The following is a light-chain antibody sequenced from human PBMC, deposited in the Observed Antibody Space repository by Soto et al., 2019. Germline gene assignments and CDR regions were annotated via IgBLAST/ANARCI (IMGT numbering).Light chain of an antibody. V-gene: IGKV3-15*01. CDR3: QQYNKWPLT. CDR1: ESASTT. J-gene: IGKJ4*01. Sequence: EIVMTQSPATLSVSPGERATVSCRASESASTTLAWYQQRPGQAPWLLIYATSTRATGIPARFTGSGSGTEFTLTISSLQSEDFVVYYCQQYNKWPLTFGGGTKVEIK. CDR2: ATS.